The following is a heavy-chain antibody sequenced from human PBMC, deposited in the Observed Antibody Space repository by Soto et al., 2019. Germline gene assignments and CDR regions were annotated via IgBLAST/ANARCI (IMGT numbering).Heavy chain of an antibody. CDR2: ITDSGGST. D-gene: IGHD6-13*01. Sequence: EVQLLESGGGLVQPGGSLRLSCVASGFPFSTYGMSWVRQAPGKGLEWVSGITDSGGSTHYADSVKGRFTISRDNSKNTLYLQMNSLRVEDTALYYCAQLITASGNGTDSWGQGTLVTVSS. CDR1: GFPFSTYG. CDR3: AQLITASGNGTDS. V-gene: IGHV3-23*01. J-gene: IGHJ4*02.